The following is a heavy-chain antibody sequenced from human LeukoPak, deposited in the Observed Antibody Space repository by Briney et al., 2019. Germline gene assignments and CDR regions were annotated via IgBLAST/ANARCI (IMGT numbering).Heavy chain of an antibody. Sequence: PGGSLRLSCAASGFTVSSNYMSWVRQAPGKGLEWVSVIYSGGSTYYADSVKGRFTIFRDNSKNTLYLQMNSLRAEDTAVYYCARDRGRDGSHGAFDIWGQGTMVTVSS. CDR3: ARDRGRDGSHGAFDI. CDR2: IYSGGST. CDR1: GFTVSSNY. J-gene: IGHJ3*02. V-gene: IGHV3-53*01. D-gene: IGHD5-24*01.